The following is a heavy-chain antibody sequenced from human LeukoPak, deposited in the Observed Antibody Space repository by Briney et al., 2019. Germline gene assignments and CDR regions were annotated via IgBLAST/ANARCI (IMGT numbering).Heavy chain of an antibody. D-gene: IGHD3-10*01. CDR3: ARDRSPRAITMVRGVINNWFGP. Sequence: SETLSLTCTVSGGSLSSYYWSWIRQPAGKGLEWIGRIYTSGSTTYNPSLKSRVTMSVDTSKNQFSLKLSSVTAADAGVYYCARDRSPRAITMVRGVINNWFGPWGQGNLVTVSS. V-gene: IGHV4-4*07. J-gene: IGHJ5*02. CDR1: GGSLSSYY. CDR2: IYTSGST.